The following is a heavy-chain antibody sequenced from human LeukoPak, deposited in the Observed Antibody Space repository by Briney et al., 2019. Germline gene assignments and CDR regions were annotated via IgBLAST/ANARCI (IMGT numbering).Heavy chain of an antibody. CDR3: ARRRYYDATGYLD. CDR2: IYYSGST. CDR1: GGSISSSSYY. Sequence: SETLSLTCTISGGSISSSSYYWDWIRQYLGKGLEWLGTIYYSGSTYYNASLKSRLFISVDTSNNQFSLRLSFVTAADTAVYYCARRRYYDATGYLDWGQGTLITVSS. V-gene: IGHV4-39*01. J-gene: IGHJ1*01. D-gene: IGHD3-22*01.